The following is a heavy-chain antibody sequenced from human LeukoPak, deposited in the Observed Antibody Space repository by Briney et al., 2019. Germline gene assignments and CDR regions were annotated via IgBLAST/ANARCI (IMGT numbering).Heavy chain of an antibody. CDR1: GFPFSDYY. D-gene: IGHD2-21*02. V-gene: IGHV3-11*01. CDR3: ARVNRVTAIQELDY. J-gene: IGHJ4*02. Sequence: GSLSLSCAASGFPFSDYYMTWIRQAPGKGLEWVSCISSSGSTIFYADSVKGRFTISRDNAKSSLFLQMNSLRAEDTAVYYCARVNRVTAIQELDYWGQGTLVTVSS. CDR2: ISSSGSTI.